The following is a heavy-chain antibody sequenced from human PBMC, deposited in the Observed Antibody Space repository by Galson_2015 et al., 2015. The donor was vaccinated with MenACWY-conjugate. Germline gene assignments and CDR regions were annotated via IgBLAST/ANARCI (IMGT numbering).Heavy chain of an antibody. D-gene: IGHD6-19*01. CDR3: ARDPNGWFFFDS. V-gene: IGHV3-21*01. CDR2: ITPTSSYI. CDR1: GFTFSSYW. J-gene: IGHJ4*02. Sequence: SLRLSCAASGFTFSSYWMHWVRQAPGKGLEWVSSITPTSSYIYYSDSVKGRFTISRDNAKNSLYLQMNSLRAEDTAVYYCARDPNGWFFFDSWGQGTLVTVSS.